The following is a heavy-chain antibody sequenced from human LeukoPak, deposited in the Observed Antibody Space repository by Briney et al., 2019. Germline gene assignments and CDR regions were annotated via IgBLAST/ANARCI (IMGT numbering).Heavy chain of an antibody. CDR1: GFTFSSYA. CDR2: ISGSGGST. CDR3: ARVGDGSIAAAAPDY. Sequence: PGGSLRLSCAASGFTFSSYAMSWVRQAPGKGLEWVSAISGSGGSTYYADSVKGRFTISRDNAKNSLYLQMNSLRAEDTAVYYCARVGDGSIAAAAPDYWGQGTLVTVSS. V-gene: IGHV3-23*01. J-gene: IGHJ4*02. D-gene: IGHD6-13*01.